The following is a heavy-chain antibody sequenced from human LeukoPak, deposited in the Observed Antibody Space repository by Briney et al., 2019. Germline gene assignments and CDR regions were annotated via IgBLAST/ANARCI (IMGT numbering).Heavy chain of an antibody. Sequence: ASVKVSCKASGYTFTSYGISWVRQAPGQGLEWMGWISAYNGNTNYAQKLQGRVTMTTDTSTGTAYMELRSLRSDDTAVYYCARDPGYGGKLDFDYWGQGTLVTVSS. D-gene: IGHD4-23*01. J-gene: IGHJ4*02. CDR1: GYTFTSYG. CDR2: ISAYNGNT. CDR3: ARDPGYGGKLDFDY. V-gene: IGHV1-18*01.